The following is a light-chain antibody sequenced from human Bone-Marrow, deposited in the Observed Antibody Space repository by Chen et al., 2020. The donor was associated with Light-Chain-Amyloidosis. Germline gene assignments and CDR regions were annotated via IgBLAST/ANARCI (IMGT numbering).Light chain of an antibody. J-gene: IGKJ1*01. CDR1: QSNSSY. V-gene: IGKV1-39*01. Sequence: DIQRTQSPASLSGSVGDRVTITCRPSQSNSSYLNWYQQKPGTAPKLLIYAASSLQSGVPSRFSGSGSGTDFSLTISSLQPEDFATYYCQQSYSTLWTFGQGTKVEIK. CDR2: AAS. CDR3: QQSYSTLWT.